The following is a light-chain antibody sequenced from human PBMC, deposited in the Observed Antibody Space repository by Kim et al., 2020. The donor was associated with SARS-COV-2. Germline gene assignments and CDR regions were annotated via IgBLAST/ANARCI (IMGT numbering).Light chain of an antibody. V-gene: IGLV1-40*01. CDR3: QSYDRSLNGFWV. CDR2: GNT. CDR1: SSNIGAGYD. J-gene: IGLJ3*02. Sequence: QSALTQPPSVSGAPGQRVTISCTGSSSNIGAGYDVHWYQQFPGTAPKLLIYGNTNRHSGVPNRFSGSKSGTSASLAITGLQAEDEAAYYCQSYDRSLNGFWVFGGGTQLTVL.